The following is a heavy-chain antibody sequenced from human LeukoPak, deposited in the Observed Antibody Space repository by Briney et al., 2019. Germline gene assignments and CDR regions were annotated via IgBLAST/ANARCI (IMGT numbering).Heavy chain of an antibody. CDR3: VRHDFWSGFKGGDY. CDR1: GFMFSSYW. CDR2: IKEDGSEK. D-gene: IGHD3-3*01. J-gene: IGHJ4*02. Sequence: SGGSLRLSCAASGFMFSSYWMSWVRQAPGKGLEWVADIKEDGSEKSYVDSVKGRFTISRDNVKNSLYLQMNSLRAEDTAFYYCVRHDFWSGFKGGDYWGQGTLVTVSS. V-gene: IGHV3-7*03.